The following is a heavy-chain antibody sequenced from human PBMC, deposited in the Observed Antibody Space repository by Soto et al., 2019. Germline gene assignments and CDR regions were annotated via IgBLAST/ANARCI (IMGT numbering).Heavy chain of an antibody. J-gene: IGHJ2*01. CDR1: GGSFSGYY. CDR2: INHSGST. Sequence: SSETLSLTCAVYGGSFSGYYWSWIRQPPGKGLEWIGEINHSGSTNYNPSLKSRVTISVDTSKNQFSLKLSSVTAADTAVYYCARVSAGDILTGYYPNWYFDLWGRGTLVTVSS. D-gene: IGHD3-9*01. V-gene: IGHV4-34*01. CDR3: ARVSAGDILTGYYPNWYFDL.